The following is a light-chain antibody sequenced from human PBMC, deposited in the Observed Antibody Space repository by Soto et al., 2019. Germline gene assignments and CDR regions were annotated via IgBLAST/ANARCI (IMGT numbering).Light chain of an antibody. CDR2: EVS. Sequence: QSVLTQPASVSGSPGQSITFSCTGTSSDVGRYNYVSWYQQHPGKAPKLIIFEVSNRPSGVSNRFSGSKSGNTASLTISGLQAEDEADYYCTSYTSSSILHVVFGGGTKVTVL. J-gene: IGLJ2*01. V-gene: IGLV2-14*01. CDR1: SSDVGRYNY. CDR3: TSYTSSSILHVV.